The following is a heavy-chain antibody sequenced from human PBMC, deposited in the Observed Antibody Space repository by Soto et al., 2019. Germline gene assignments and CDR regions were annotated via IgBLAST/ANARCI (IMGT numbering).Heavy chain of an antibody. J-gene: IGHJ4*02. V-gene: IGHV4-30-4*01. CDR2: IYYSGST. Sequence: SETLSLTCTVSGGSISSGDYYWSWIRQPPGKGLEWIGYIYYSGSTYYNPSLKSRVTISVGTSKNQFSLKLSSVTAADTTVYYGATQDYYDSSGYYQLRSFDYWGQGTLVTVSS. CDR3: ATQDYYDSSGYYQLRSFDY. CDR1: GGSISSGDYY. D-gene: IGHD3-22*01.